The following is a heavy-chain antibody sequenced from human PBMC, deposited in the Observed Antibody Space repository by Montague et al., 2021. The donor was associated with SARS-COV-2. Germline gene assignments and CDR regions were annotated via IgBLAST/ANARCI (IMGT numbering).Heavy chain of an antibody. CDR3: ARQENSSGWFKPDAFDI. D-gene: IGHD6-19*01. Sequence: SETLSLTCTVSGGSISSSSYYWGWIRQPPGKGLEWIGSIYSSGSTYYTPSLKRRVTISVDTSKNQFSLKLSSVTAADTAVYYCARQENSSGWFKPDAFDIWGQGTMVTVSS. CDR2: IYSSGST. V-gene: IGHV4-39*01. CDR1: GGSISSSSYY. J-gene: IGHJ3*02.